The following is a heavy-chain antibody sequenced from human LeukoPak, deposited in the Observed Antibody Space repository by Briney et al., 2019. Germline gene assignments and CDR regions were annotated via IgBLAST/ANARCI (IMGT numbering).Heavy chain of an antibody. J-gene: IGHJ5*02. V-gene: IGHV4-38-2*02. Sequence: SETLSLTCTVSGYSISSGYFWGWIRQPPGKGLEWIGSIYHSGTTYYNPPLKSRVTISVDTSKNQFSLKLTSVTAADTAVYHCARGYSSSWYFNWFDPWGQGTLVTVSS. CDR1: GYSISSGYF. CDR3: ARGYSSSWYFNWFDP. CDR2: IYHSGTT. D-gene: IGHD6-13*01.